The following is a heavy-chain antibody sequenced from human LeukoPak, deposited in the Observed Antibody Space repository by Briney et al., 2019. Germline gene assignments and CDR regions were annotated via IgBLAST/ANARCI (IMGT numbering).Heavy chain of an antibody. CDR2: INHSGST. V-gene: IGHV4-34*01. CDR1: GGSFSGYY. D-gene: IGHD5-24*01. J-gene: IGHJ3*02. Sequence: PSETLSLTCAVYGGSFSGYYWSWIRQPPGKGLEWIGEINHSGSTNYNPSLKSRVTISVDTSKNQFSLKLSSVTAADTAVYYCERGSRRWLQFGAFDIWGQGTMVTVSS. CDR3: ERGSRRWLQFGAFDI.